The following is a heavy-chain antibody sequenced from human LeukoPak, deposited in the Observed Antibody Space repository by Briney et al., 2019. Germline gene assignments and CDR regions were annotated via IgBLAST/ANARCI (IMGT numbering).Heavy chain of an antibody. CDR3: ARDPGYSSGSLRGWFDP. CDR2: INHSGST. Sequence: SETLSLTCTVSGGSISSGSYYWSWIRQPPGKGLEWIGEINHSGSTNYNPSLKSRVTISVDKSKNQFSLKLSSVTAADTAVYYCARDPGYSSGSLRGWFDPWGQGTLVTVSS. V-gene: IGHV4-39*07. CDR1: GGSISSGSYY. J-gene: IGHJ5*02. D-gene: IGHD6-19*01.